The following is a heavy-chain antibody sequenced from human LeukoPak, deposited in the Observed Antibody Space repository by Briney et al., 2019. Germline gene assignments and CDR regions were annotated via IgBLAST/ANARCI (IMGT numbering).Heavy chain of an antibody. J-gene: IGHJ6*03. CDR2: IYYSGST. Sequence: ASETLSLTCTVSGGSISSYYWSWIRQPPGKGLEWIGYIYYSGSTNYNPSLKSRVTISVDTSKNQFSLKLSSVIAADTAVYYCARTTEGYCSSASCFGFSYSYYMDVWGKGTTVTISS. D-gene: IGHD2-2*01. V-gene: IGHV4-59*01. CDR3: ARTTEGYCSSASCFGFSYSYYMDV. CDR1: GGSISSYY.